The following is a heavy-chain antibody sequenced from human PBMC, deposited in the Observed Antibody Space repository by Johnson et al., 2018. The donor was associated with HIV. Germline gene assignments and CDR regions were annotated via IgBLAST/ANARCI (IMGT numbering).Heavy chain of an antibody. CDR1: GFTFSSYG. CDR2: ISYDGSDK. Sequence: VQLVESGGGVVQPGRSLRLSCAASGFTFSSYGMHWVRQAPGKGLEWVAVISYDGSDKDYADSVKGRFTISRDNGKNSLSLQMNSLRVEDTAVYYCARRSGYAFDIWGQGTMVTVSS. V-gene: IGHV3-30*03. J-gene: IGHJ3*02. D-gene: IGHD1-1*01. CDR3: ARRSGYAFDI.